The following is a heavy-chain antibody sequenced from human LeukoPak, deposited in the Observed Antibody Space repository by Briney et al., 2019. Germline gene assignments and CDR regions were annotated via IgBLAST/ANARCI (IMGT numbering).Heavy chain of an antibody. CDR1: GFTFSSYA. CDR2: ISYDGSNK. J-gene: IGHJ4*02. CDR3: ARWLQSPFDY. Sequence: GGSLRLSCAASGFTFSSYAMHWVRQAPGKGLGWVAVISYDGSNKYYADSVKGRFTISRDNSKNTLYLQMNSLRAEDTAVYYCARWLQSPFDYWGQGTLVTVSS. V-gene: IGHV3-30-3*01. D-gene: IGHD5-24*01.